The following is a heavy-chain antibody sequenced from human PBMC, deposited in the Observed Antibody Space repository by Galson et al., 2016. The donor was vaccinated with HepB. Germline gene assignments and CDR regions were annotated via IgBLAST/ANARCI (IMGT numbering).Heavy chain of an antibody. CDR1: GGSVTSGDYY. Sequence: SETLSLTCTVSGGSVTSGDYYWTWIRQPPGKGLEWIGYIFYSGSTNYNPSLKSRVTISANMSKNQFSLRLTSVTAADTAVYYCARARVPPSGVDFWGQGTLVTVSS. CDR3: ARARVPPSGVDF. CDR2: IFYSGST. J-gene: IGHJ4*02. V-gene: IGHV4-61*08. D-gene: IGHD2-8*01.